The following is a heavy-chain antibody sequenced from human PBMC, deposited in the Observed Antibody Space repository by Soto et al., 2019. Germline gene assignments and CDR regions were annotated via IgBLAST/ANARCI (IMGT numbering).Heavy chain of an antibody. V-gene: IGHV3-21*01. Sequence: EVQLVESGGGLVKPGGSLRLSCAASGFTFSSYSMNWVRQAPGKGLEWVSSISSSSSYIYYADSVKGRFTISRDNAKNSLYLQMNSLRAEDTAVYYCARGGCSGGSCYSNWFDPWSQGTLVTVSS. D-gene: IGHD2-15*01. J-gene: IGHJ5*02. CDR1: GFTFSSYS. CDR3: ARGGCSGGSCYSNWFDP. CDR2: ISSSSSYI.